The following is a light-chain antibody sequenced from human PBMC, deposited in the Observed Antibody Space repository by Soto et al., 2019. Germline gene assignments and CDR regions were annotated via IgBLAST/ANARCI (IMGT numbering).Light chain of an antibody. J-gene: IGLJ2*01. CDR1: SSDVGRYNL. CDR2: EDI. V-gene: IGLV2-23*01. Sequence: QSVLTQPASVSGSPGQSITISCTGSSSDVGRYNLVSWYQQRPGKAPKLIIYEDIERPSGVSNRLSGSKSGNTASLTISGLQTEDEADYYCCSYAGGTSVVFGGGTKLTVL. CDR3: CSYAGGTSVV.